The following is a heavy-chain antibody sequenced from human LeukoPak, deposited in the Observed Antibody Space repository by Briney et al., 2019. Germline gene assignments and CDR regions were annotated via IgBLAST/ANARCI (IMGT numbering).Heavy chain of an antibody. D-gene: IGHD2-15*01. CDR2: INHSGST. CDR3: ARGLPTNIVVVVAATVGYFDY. J-gene: IGHJ4*02. V-gene: IGHV4-34*01. Sequence: PSETLSLTCAVYGGSFSGYYWSWIRQPPGKGLEWIWEINHSGSTNYNPSLKSRVTISVDTSKNQFSLKLSSVTAADTAVYYCARGLPTNIVVVVAATVGYFDYWGQGTLVTVSS. CDR1: GGSFSGYY.